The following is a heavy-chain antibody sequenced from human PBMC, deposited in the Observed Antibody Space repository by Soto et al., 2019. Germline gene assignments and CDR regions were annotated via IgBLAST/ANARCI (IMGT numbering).Heavy chain of an antibody. Sequence: QVQLVQSGAEVKKPGSSVKVSCKASGGTFSSYAISWVRQAPGQGLEWMGGIIPIFGTANYAQKFQGRVTITADESTSTAYMELSSLRSEDTAVYYCARDPLARGVGAELVDYWGQGTLVTVSS. CDR2: IIPIFGTA. J-gene: IGHJ4*02. V-gene: IGHV1-69*12. CDR1: GGTFSSYA. D-gene: IGHD1-26*01. CDR3: ARDPLARGVGAELVDY.